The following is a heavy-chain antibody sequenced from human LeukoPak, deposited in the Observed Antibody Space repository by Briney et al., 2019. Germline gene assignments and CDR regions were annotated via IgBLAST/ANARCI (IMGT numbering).Heavy chain of an antibody. Sequence: GASVKVSCKASGYTFTSYDINWVRQATGQGLEWMGWMNPNSGNTGYAQKFQGRVTMTRDTSISTAYMELSSLRSEDTAVYYCARLGGVTTGTTENGMDVWGQGTTVTVSS. J-gene: IGHJ6*02. CDR2: MNPNSGNT. CDR1: GYTFTSYD. V-gene: IGHV1-8*01. CDR3: ARLGGVTTGTTENGMDV. D-gene: IGHD1-1*01.